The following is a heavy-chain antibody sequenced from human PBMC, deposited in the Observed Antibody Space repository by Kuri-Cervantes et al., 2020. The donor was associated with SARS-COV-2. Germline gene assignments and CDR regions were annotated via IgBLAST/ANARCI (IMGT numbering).Heavy chain of an antibody. CDR3: ARHPIAGATTEFDY. J-gene: IGHJ4*02. Sequence: SAVKVSCKPPGGTFSTALISWVRQAPGQGLEWMGGIIPILGIANYAQKFQGRVTITADKSTSTAYMELSSLRSEDTAVYYCARHPIAGATTEFDYWGQGTLVTVSS. V-gene: IGHV1-69*10. D-gene: IGHD1-26*01. CDR2: IIPILGIA. CDR1: GGTFSTAL.